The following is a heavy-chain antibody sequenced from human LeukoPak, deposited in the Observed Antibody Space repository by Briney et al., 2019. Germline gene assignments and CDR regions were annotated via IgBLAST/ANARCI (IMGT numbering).Heavy chain of an antibody. CDR1: GGSFSGYY. J-gene: IGHJ4*02. Sequence: ASETLSLTCAVYGGSFSGYYWSWVRQAPGKGLEWVSSISSGSSYIYYADSVKGRFTISRDNAKNSLYLQMNSLRGEDTAVYYCARRLGGDPWDYWGQGTLVTVSS. D-gene: IGHD2-21*02. V-gene: IGHV3-21*01. CDR3: ARRLGGDPWDY. CDR2: ISSGSSYI.